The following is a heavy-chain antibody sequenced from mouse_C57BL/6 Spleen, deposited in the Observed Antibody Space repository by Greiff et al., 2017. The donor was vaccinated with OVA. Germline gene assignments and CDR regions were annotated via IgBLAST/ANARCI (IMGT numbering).Heavy chain of an antibody. J-gene: IGHJ4*01. V-gene: IGHV1-78*01. Sequence: VKLQQSDAELVKPGASVKISCKVSGYTFTDYTIHWMKQRPEQGLEWIGYIYPRDGSTKYNEKVKGKATLTADKSSSTAYMQLNSLTSEDSAIYFCARETAVVDRAMDYWGQGTSVTVSS. D-gene: IGHD1-1*01. CDR1: GYTFTDYT. CDR2: IYPRDGST. CDR3: ARETAVVDRAMDY.